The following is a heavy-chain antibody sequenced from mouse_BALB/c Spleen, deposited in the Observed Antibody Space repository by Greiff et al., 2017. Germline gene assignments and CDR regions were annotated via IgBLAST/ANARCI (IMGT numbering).Heavy chain of an antibody. CDR1: GFSLTSYG. V-gene: IGHV2-2*02. CDR2: IWSGGST. D-gene: IGHD2-14*01. Sequence: VKLVESGPGLVQPSQSLSITCTVSGFSLTSYGVHWVRQSPGKGLEWLGVIWSGGSTDYNAAFISRLSISKDNSKSQVFFKMNSLQANDTAIYYCARNYDYRSLCFAYWGQGTLVTVSA. J-gene: IGHJ3*01. CDR3: ARNYDYRSLCFAY.